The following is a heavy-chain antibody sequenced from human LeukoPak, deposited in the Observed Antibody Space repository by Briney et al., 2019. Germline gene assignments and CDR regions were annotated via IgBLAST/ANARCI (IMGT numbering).Heavy chain of an antibody. CDR3: ASHDYDFWSGYYTDVNWFDP. Sequence: ASVKVSCKASGYTFTSYYMHWVRQAPGQGLEWMGIINPSGGSTSYAQKFQGRVTMTRDTSTSTVYMELSSLRSEDTAVYYCASHDYDFWSGYYTDVNWFDPWGQGTLVTVSS. D-gene: IGHD3-3*01. V-gene: IGHV1-46*01. CDR1: GYTFTSYY. J-gene: IGHJ5*02. CDR2: INPSGGST.